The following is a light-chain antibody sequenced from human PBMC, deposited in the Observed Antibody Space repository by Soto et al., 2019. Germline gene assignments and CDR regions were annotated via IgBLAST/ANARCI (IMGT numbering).Light chain of an antibody. J-gene: IGKJ5*01. CDR3: QQYNNWPPIT. CDR1: QSVSSK. V-gene: IGKV3-15*01. Sequence: ESVLTQSPGTLSLSPGERATLSCRASQSVSSKLAWYQQKPGQAPRLLIYGASTRATGIPARFSGSGSGTEFTLTISSLQSEDFAVYYCQQYNNWPPITFCQGTRLEIK. CDR2: GAS.